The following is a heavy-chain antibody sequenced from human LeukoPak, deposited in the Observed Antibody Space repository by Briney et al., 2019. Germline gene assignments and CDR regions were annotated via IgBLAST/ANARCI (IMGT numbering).Heavy chain of an antibody. Sequence: GESLKISCKGSGYSFTSYWIGWVRQLPGKGLEWMGIIHPGDSDTRYSPSFQGQITISADKSISTAYLQWSSLKASDTAMYYCASSLGSGSYYLLYWGQGTLVTVSS. V-gene: IGHV5-51*01. CDR3: ASSLGSGSYYLLY. CDR1: GYSFTSYW. CDR2: IHPGDSDT. D-gene: IGHD3-10*02. J-gene: IGHJ4*02.